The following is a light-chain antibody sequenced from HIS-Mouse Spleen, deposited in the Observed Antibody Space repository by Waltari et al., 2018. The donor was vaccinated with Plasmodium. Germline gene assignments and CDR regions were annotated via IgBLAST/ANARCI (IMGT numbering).Light chain of an antibody. CDR1: QSVSSN. J-gene: IGKJ1*01. Sequence: EIVMTQSTATLSVSPGERATLSCRASQSVSSNVARYQQKPGQAPRLLIYGAATRATGIPARFSGSGSGTEFTLTISSMQSEDFAVYYCPQYNNWPRGTFGQGTKVEIK. CDR3: PQYNNWPRGT. V-gene: IGKV3-15*01. CDR2: GAA.